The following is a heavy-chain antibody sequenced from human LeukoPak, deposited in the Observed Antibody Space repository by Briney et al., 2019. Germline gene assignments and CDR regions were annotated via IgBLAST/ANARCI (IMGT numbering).Heavy chain of an antibody. CDR3: AKAEYAFDI. J-gene: IGHJ3*02. V-gene: IGHV3-9*01. CDR1: GFTFDDYA. Sequence: GRSLRLSCAASGFTFDDYAMHWVRQAPGKGLEWVSGVSWNSGSIGYADSVKGRFPISRDNAKNSLYLQMNSLRAEDTALYYCAKAEYAFDIWGQGTMVTVSS. CDR2: VSWNSGSI.